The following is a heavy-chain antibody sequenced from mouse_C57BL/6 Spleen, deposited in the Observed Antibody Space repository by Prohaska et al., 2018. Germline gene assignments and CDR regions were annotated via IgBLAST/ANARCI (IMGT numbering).Heavy chain of an antibody. CDR2: INPNNGGT. J-gene: IGHJ4*01. CDR1: Y. D-gene: IGHD4-1*01. CDR3: ARRGTGYAMDY. Sequence: YMNWVKQSHGKSLEWIGDINPNNGGTSYNQKFKGKATLTVDKSSSTAYMELRSLTSEDSAVYYCARRGTGYAMDYWGQGTSVTVSS. V-gene: IGHV1-26*01.